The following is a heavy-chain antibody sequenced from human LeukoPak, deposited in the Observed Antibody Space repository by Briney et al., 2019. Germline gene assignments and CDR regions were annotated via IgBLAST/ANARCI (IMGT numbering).Heavy chain of an antibody. Sequence: PSETLSLTCTVSGGSISSRSYYWGWIRQPPGKGLEWIGIIYYSGSTYSNPSRRSRVTISVDTSKNQFSLKLSSVTAADTAVYYCASFYCSGGSCYQYYYYYYMDVWGKGTTVTISS. J-gene: IGHJ6*03. D-gene: IGHD2-15*01. CDR2: IYYSGST. CDR1: GGSISSRSYY. CDR3: ASFYCSGGSCYQYYYYYYMDV. V-gene: IGHV4-39*01.